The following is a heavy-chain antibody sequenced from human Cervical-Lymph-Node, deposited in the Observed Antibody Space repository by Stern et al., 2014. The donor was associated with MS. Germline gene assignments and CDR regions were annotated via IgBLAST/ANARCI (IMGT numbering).Heavy chain of an antibody. J-gene: IGHJ5*02. CDR1: GYTFAFYW. CDR2: IYPGDYKT. D-gene: IGHD3-22*01. Sequence: EVQLVQSGAEVKKPGESVKISCKGSGYTFAFYWIAWVRQMPGKGLEWMGIIYPGDYKTTYSPSFEGQVTFSADESISTAYLHWNSLKASDTAIYYCARLVNFNYFDPWGQGTLVTVSS. CDR3: ARLVNFNYFDP. V-gene: IGHV5-51*01.